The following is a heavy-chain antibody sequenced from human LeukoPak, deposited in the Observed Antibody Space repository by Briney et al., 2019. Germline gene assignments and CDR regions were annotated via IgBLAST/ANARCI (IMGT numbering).Heavy chain of an antibody. CDR3: AVRMVRGTSYFDY. J-gene: IGHJ4*02. CDR2: ITSDGSGI. V-gene: IGHV3-74*01. CDR1: GFTFSSYW. Sequence: GGSLRLSCAASGFTFSSYWMHWVRQPPGKGLVWVSRITSDGSGIGYADSVKGRFSTSRDNAKNTLYLQMNSLRAEDTAVYYCAVRMVRGTSYFDYWGQGTLVTVSS. D-gene: IGHD3-10*01.